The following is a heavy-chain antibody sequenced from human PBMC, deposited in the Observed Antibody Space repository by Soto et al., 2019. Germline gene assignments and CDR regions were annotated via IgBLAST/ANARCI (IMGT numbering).Heavy chain of an antibody. CDR1: GCSISSGGYY. D-gene: IGHD2-2*01. J-gene: IGHJ6*02. Sequence: QVQLQESGPGLVKPSQTLSLTCTVSGCSISSGGYYWSWIRQHPGKGLEWIGYIYYSGSTYYNPSLKSRVTISVDTSKNQFSLKLSSMTAADTAVYYCARDPTLYCSSTSCSGSYYYGMDVWGQGTTVTVSS. V-gene: IGHV4-31*03. CDR3: ARDPTLYCSSTSCSGSYYYGMDV. CDR2: IYYSGST.